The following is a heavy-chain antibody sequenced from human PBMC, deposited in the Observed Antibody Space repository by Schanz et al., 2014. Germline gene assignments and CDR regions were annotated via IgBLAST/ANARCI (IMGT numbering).Heavy chain of an antibody. Sequence: QVQLVDSGGGVVQPGRSLRLSCAASGFKFSIYAMHWVRQAPGKGLEWVAVISYDGRSKDYADSVKGRFTISRDNSKNTVFLQMNSLRGEDTVVYYCARQMGRLSSSRGNYFDYWGQGTLVTVSS. CDR3: ARQMGRLSSSRGNYFDY. CDR1: GFKFSIYA. V-gene: IGHV3-30*04. CDR2: ISYDGRSK. D-gene: IGHD6-13*01. J-gene: IGHJ4*02.